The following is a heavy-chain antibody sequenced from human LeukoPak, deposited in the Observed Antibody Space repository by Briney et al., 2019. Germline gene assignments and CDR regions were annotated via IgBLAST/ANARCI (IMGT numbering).Heavy chain of an antibody. CDR2: MNPNSGNT. CDR3: ARDYGGNSGWFDP. V-gene: IGHV1-8*01. J-gene: IGHJ5*02. CDR1: GYTFTSYD. Sequence: ASVKVSCKASGYTFTSYDLNWVRQSTGQGLEWMGWMNPNSGNTGYAQRFQGRVTMTRDTSISTAYMELSSLRSEDTAVYYCARDYGGNSGWFDPWGQGTLATVSS. D-gene: IGHD4-23*01.